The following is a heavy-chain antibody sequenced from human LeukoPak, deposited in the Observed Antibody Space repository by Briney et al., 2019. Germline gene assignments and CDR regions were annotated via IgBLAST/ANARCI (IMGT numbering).Heavy chain of an antibody. CDR2: INPSGGST. CDR1: GYTFTSYY. J-gene: IGHJ4*02. CDR3: ARDQEGFDY. V-gene: IGHV1-46*01. Sequence: ASVKVSCKASGYTFTSYYMHWVRQAPGQGLEWMGIINPSGGSTSYAQKFQGRVTVTRDASTSTVHMELSGLRSEDTAVYYCARDQEGFDYWGQGTLVTVSS.